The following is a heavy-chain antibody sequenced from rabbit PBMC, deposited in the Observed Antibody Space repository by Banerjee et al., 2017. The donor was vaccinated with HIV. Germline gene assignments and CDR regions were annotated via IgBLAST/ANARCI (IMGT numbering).Heavy chain of an antibody. CDR2: IYISSGTT. CDR3: AREAGYAGYGYFGL. D-gene: IGHD7-1*01. CDR1: GFTLSSYW. J-gene: IGHJ4*01. Sequence: EESGGDLVQPGASLTLTCTASGFTLSSYWMYWVRQARGKGLELIACIYISSGTTRYASWVNGRFTISRSTSLNTVDLKMTSLTAADTATYFCAREAGYAGYGYFGLWGPGTLVTVS. V-gene: IGHV1S43*01.